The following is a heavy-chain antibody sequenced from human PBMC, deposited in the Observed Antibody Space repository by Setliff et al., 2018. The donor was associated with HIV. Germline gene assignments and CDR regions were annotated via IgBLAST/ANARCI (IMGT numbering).Heavy chain of an antibody. CDR2: ISFDGTKT. CDR3: ARTSLGISEDC. Sequence: GGSLRLSCAASGFAFDNYCMHWVRQAPGKGLEWVTIISFDGTKTYYADSVKGRFTISRDNARNTLYLQMNSLRAEDTAVYYCARTSLGISEDCWGQGTLVTVSS. CDR1: GFAFDNYC. D-gene: IGHD7-27*01. J-gene: IGHJ4*02. V-gene: IGHV3-30*03.